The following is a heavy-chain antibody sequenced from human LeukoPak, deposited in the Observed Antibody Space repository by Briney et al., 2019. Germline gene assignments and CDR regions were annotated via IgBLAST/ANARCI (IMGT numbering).Heavy chain of an antibody. CDR1: GGSISSYY. Sequence: SETLSLTCTVSGGSISSYYWSWIRQPPGKGLEWIGYISYSGSTNYNPSLKSRVTISVDTSKNQFSLKLSSVTAADTAVYYCARGTITTGAFDIWGQGTMVTVSS. J-gene: IGHJ3*02. D-gene: IGHD3-10*01. CDR2: ISYSGST. V-gene: IGHV4-59*12. CDR3: ARGTITTGAFDI.